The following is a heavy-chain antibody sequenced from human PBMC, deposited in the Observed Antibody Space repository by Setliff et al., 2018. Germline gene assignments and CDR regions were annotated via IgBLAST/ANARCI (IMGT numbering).Heavy chain of an antibody. CDR2: IYHKGRT. Sequence: PSETLSLTCGVSGISISSGHYWGWIRQPPRKGLEWIATIYHKGRTYYNPSLDSRVTISLDTSKNHFSLRLSSVTAADTAVYYCASPRRDDLDSPFDAFDIWGQGTKVTVSS. CDR3: ASPRRDDLDSPFDAFDI. V-gene: IGHV4-38-2*01. J-gene: IGHJ3*02. CDR1: GISISSGHY. D-gene: IGHD3-3*01.